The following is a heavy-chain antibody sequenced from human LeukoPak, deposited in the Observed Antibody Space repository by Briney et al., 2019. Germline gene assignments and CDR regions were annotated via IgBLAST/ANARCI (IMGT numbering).Heavy chain of an antibody. Sequence: SVKVSCKASGGTFSSYAISWVRQAPGQGLEWMGGIIPIFGTANYAQKFQGRVTITTDESTSTAYMELSSLRSEDTAVYYCASSKRNTYYYDSSWFDPWGQGTLVTVSS. D-gene: IGHD3-22*01. CDR2: IIPIFGTA. J-gene: IGHJ5*02. CDR1: GGTFSSYA. V-gene: IGHV1-69*05. CDR3: ASSKRNTYYYDSSWFDP.